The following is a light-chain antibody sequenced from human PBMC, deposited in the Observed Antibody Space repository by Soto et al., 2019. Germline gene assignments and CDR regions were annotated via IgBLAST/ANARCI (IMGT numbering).Light chain of an antibody. V-gene: IGLV2-11*01. CDR3: CSYAGSYTWV. J-gene: IGLJ3*02. CDR2: DVN. CDR1: SSDVGGYHY. Sequence: QSALTQPRSVSGSPGQSVTLSCTGTSSDVGGYHYVSWYQHHPGKAPKIIIYDVNKRPSGVPDRFSGSKSGNTASLTISGLQTEDEADYYCCSYAGSYTWVFGGGTKLTVL.